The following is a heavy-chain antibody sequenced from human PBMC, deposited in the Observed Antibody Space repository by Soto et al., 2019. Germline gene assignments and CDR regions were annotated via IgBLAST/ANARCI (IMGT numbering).Heavy chain of an antibody. Sequence: VKVSFKASGGTFISYAISWVRQAPGQGLEWMGGIIPIFGTANYAQKFQGRVTITADKSTSTAYMELSSLRSEDTAVYYCASLERVPTAMVNYYYYGMDVWGQGTTVTVSS. V-gene: IGHV1-69*06. CDR3: ASLERVPTAMVNYYYYGMDV. D-gene: IGHD5-18*01. CDR2: IIPIFGTA. CDR1: GGTFISYA. J-gene: IGHJ6*02.